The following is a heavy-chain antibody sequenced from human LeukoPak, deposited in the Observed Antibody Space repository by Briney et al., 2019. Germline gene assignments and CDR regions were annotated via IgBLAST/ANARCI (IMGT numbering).Heavy chain of an antibody. CDR2: IYYSGST. D-gene: IGHD1-26*01. CDR3: ASIVGAMVDY. J-gene: IGHJ4*02. V-gene: IGHV4-39*07. CDR1: GGSIGSSSYY. Sequence: SETLSLTCTASGGSIGSSSYYWGWIRQPPGKGLEWIGSIYYSGSTYYNPSLKSRVTISVDTSKNQFSLKLSSVTAADTAVYYCASIVGAMVDYWGQGTLVTVSS.